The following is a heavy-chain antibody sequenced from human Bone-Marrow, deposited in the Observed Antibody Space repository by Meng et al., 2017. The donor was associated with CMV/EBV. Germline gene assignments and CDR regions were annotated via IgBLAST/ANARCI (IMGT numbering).Heavy chain of an antibody. CDR3: ARQIGYGSGYYYFDY. J-gene: IGHJ4*02. CDR1: GGSISSSSYY. V-gene: IGHV4-39*01. D-gene: IGHD3-22*01. Sequence: SETLSLTGTVSGGSISSSSYYWCWIRQPPGKGLEWMGSIYYSGSTYYNPSLKSRVTISVDTSKNQFSLKLSSVTAADTAVYYCARQIGYGSGYYYFDYWGQGTLVTVSS. CDR2: IYYSGST.